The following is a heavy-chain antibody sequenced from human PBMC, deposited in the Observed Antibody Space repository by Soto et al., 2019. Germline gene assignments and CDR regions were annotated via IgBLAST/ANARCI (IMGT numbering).Heavy chain of an antibody. CDR1: GFTFRTYK. CDR2: IPSSTSYI. J-gene: IGHJ5*02. Sequence: DVQLVESGGGLVQPGGSLRLSCAASGFTFRTYKMNWVRQAPGKGLEWVSSIPSSTSYIFYADSVKGRFTISRDNAKNSLYLQMNSLRDEDTAVYYCARDFGGIRRFGESWGQGTLVTVSS. CDR3: ARDFGGIRRFGES. V-gene: IGHV3-21*01. D-gene: IGHD3-10*01.